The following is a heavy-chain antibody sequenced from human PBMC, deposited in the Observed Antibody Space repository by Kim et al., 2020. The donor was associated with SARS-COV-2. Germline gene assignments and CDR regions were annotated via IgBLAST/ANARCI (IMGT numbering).Heavy chain of an antibody. V-gene: IGHV3-33*01. J-gene: IGHJ3*01. CDR1: GFSLSSHG. Sequence: GGSLRLSCATSGFSLSSHGIHWVRQAPGKGLEWVSVIWYDGSKKFYTDSVKGRVTISRDNSKKTVYLDLDNLGAGDTATYYCARQALIAGGRTFDVWGQG. CDR2: IWYDGSKK. D-gene: IGHD2-21*01. CDR3: ARQALIAGGRTFDV.